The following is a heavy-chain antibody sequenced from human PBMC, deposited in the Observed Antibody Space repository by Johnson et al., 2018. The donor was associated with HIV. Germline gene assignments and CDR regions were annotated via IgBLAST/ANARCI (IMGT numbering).Heavy chain of an antibody. V-gene: IGHV3-13*01. J-gene: IGHJ3*01. Sequence: VQLVESGGGLVQPGGSLRLSCAASGFTFSTYDMHWVRQAIGKGLEWVSVIGADGDTYYPGSVKGRFTISRENAKNSLYLQMNSLSAEDTAVYYCARDSLTASLDAFDLWGQGTVVTVSS. CDR3: ARDSLTASLDAFDL. CDR2: IGADGDT. D-gene: IGHD2-21*02. CDR1: GFTFSTYD.